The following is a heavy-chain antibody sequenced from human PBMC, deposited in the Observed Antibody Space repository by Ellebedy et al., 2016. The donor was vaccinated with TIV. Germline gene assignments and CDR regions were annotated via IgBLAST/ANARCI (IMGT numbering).Heavy chain of an antibody. CDR2: LTHIGTT. CDR1: GGSISSYY. V-gene: IGHV4-59*13. Sequence: SETLSLXXTVSGGSISSYYWGWIRQPPGKGLEWIGHLTHIGTTNYNPSLQSRVAMSLDSSKTQFSLELKSVTAADTAVYFCARSCSPSCWECLEYWGQGVLVTVSS. CDR3: ARSCSPSCWECLEY. D-gene: IGHD2-2*01. J-gene: IGHJ4*02.